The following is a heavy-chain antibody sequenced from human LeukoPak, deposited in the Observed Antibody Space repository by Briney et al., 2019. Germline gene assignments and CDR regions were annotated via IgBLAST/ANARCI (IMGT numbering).Heavy chain of an antibody. Sequence: GASVKVSCKASGYTFTSYGISWVRQAPGQGLELMGWISAYNGNTNYAQKLQGRVTMTTDTSTSTAYMELRSLRSDDTAVYYCATTHYYDSSGYPTDAFDIWGQGTMVTVSS. J-gene: IGHJ3*02. CDR1: GYTFTSYG. V-gene: IGHV1-18*01. CDR2: ISAYNGNT. CDR3: ATTHYYDSSGYPTDAFDI. D-gene: IGHD3-22*01.